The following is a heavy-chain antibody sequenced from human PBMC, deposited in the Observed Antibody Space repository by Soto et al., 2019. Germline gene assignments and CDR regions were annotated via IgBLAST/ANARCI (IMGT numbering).Heavy chain of an antibody. CDR2: IFSNDEK. CDR3: ARMLRDGYNYFDY. V-gene: IGHV2-26*01. Sequence: QVTLKESGPVLVKPTEPRTLTCTVSGFSLSNARMGVSWIRQPPGKALEWLAHIFSNDEKSYSTSLKSRLTISKDTSKSQVVLTMTNMDPVDTATYYCARMLRDGYNYFDYWGQGTLVTVSS. CDR1: GFSLSNARMG. D-gene: IGHD5-12*01. J-gene: IGHJ4*02.